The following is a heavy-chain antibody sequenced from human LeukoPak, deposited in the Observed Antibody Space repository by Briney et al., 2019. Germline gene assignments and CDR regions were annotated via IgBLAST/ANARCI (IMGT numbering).Heavy chain of an antibody. CDR2: IGITGDP. CDR3: ARGTGIVGSTGYYYGMDV. CDR1: GFTFSNYD. J-gene: IGHJ6*02. D-gene: IGHD1-26*01. V-gene: IGHV3-13*05. Sequence: PGGSLRLSCAASGFTFSNYDMHWVRQVTGKGLEWVSGIGITGDPYYPDSVKGRFTISRENGKNSFYLQMNTLRGKDTAVYYCARGTGIVGSTGYYYGMDVWGQGTTVTVSS.